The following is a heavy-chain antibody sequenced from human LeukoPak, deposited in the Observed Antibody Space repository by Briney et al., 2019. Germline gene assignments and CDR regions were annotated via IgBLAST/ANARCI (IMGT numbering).Heavy chain of an antibody. J-gene: IGHJ4*01. V-gene: IGHV3-33*01. CDR1: GFIFSHHG. CDR3: ARDAQRGFDYSNSLKY. CDR2: IWSDATNR. Sequence: GGSLRLSCAASGFIFSHHGMHWVRQAPGKGLEWVADIWSDATNRFYADSVKGRFTISRDNSQNTVFLQMNSLRVKDTAIYYCARDAQRGFDYSNSLKYWGHGTLVTVSS. D-gene: IGHD4-11*01.